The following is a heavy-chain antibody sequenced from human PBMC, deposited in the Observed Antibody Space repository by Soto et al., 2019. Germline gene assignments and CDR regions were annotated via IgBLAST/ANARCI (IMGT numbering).Heavy chain of an antibody. Sequence: GGSLRLSCAASGFTFSNAWMSWVRQAPGKGLEWVGRIKSKTDGGTTDYAAPVKGRFTISRDDSKNTLYLQMNSLKTEDTAVYYCTTEVGDNSFKIWGDYYYYYMDVWGKGTTVTVSS. D-gene: IGHD3-16*01. CDR2: IKSKTDGGTT. CDR3: TTEVGDNSFKIWGDYYYYYMDV. V-gene: IGHV3-15*01. J-gene: IGHJ6*03. CDR1: GFTFSNAW.